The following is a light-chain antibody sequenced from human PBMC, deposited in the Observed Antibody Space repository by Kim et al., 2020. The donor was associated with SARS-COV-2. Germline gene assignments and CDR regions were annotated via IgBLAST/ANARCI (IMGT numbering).Light chain of an antibody. J-gene: IGKJ4*01. CDR3: QQYYSYPLT. V-gene: IGKV1-16*02. CDR2: DAS. Sequence: AYVGDRVTITCRASQGSSNYLAWFQQRSGKAPKSLIYDASRLQSGVPSKFSGRGSGTDFTLTISSLQPEDFATYYCQQYYSYPLTFGGGTKVDIK. CDR1: QGSSNY.